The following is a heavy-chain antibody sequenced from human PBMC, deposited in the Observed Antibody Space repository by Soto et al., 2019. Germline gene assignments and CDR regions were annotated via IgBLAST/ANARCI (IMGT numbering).Heavy chain of an antibody. CDR1: GFTFSSYE. J-gene: IGHJ4*02. CDR2: ISSGI. V-gene: IGHV3-48*03. Sequence: EVQLVESGGGLVQPGGSLRLSCAASGFTFSSYEMNWVRQAPGKGLAWVAHISSGIYYADSVKGRFTISRDIARSSLYLQLNSLRAEDTALYYCARSSGSYRPFDSWGQGTLVTVSS. CDR3: ARSSGSYRPFDS. D-gene: IGHD3-22*01.